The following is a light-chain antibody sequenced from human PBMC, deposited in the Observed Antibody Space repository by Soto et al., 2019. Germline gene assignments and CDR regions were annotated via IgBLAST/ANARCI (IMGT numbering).Light chain of an antibody. J-gene: IGKJ1*01. CDR2: AAS. V-gene: IGKV1-39*01. Sequence: DIPMTQSPSSLSASVGDRVTITCRASQSIVTYLNWYLQKPGKAPKLLIYAASNLQSGVPSRFSGSGSGTDFTLTISSLHPEDCSTDFCQQSYSTPPWTFGQGTKVEIK. CDR1: QSIVTY. CDR3: QQSYSTPPWT.